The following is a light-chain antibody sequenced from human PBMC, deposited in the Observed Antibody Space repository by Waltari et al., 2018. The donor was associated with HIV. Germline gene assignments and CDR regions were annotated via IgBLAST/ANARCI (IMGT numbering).Light chain of an antibody. CDR3: SSYAGYNTVV. Sequence: QSALTQPPSASGSPGQSVTISCTGTSSDVGSYNYVSWYRQYTGNTPKLMIYEVTKRPSGVPDRFSGSKSGNMASLTVSGLQAEDEADYYCSSYAGYNTVVFGGGTKLTVL. V-gene: IGLV2-8*01. CDR2: EVT. J-gene: IGLJ2*01. CDR1: SSDVGSYNY.